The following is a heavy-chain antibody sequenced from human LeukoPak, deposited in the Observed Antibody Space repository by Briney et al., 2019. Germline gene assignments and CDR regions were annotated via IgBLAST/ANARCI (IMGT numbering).Heavy chain of an antibody. CDR2: ISSSGSAI. CDR3: ARGGRLGY. Sequence: PGGSLSLSCAASGFTFSSYEMNWVRQAPGKGLEWVSKISSSGSAIYYADSVKGRFTISRDNAKSTLYLQMNSLRAEDTAVYYCARGGRLGYWGQGTLVTVSS. V-gene: IGHV3-48*03. J-gene: IGHJ4*02. D-gene: IGHD6-6*01. CDR1: GFTFSSYE.